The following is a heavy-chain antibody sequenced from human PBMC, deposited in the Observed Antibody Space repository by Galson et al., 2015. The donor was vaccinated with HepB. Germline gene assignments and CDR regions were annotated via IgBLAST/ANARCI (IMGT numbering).Heavy chain of an antibody. CDR1: GGSISSGGYY. D-gene: IGHD1-7*01. CDR3: ATSTTTPDWFDP. Sequence: TLSLTCTVSGGSISSGGYYWSWIRQHPGKGLEWIGYIYYSGSTYYNPSLKSRVTISVDTSKNQFSLKLSSVTAADTAVYYCATSTTTPDWFDPWGQGTLVTVSS. CDR2: IYYSGST. J-gene: IGHJ5*02. V-gene: IGHV4-31*03.